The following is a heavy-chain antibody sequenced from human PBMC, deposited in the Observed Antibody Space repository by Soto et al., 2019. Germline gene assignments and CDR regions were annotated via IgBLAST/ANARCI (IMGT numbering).Heavy chain of an antibody. D-gene: IGHD3-22*01. CDR2: IYYSGST. CDR3: ASIYYDSSAIDY. CDR1: GGSISIYY. V-gene: IGHV4-59*01. J-gene: IGHJ4*02. Sequence: PSETLSLTCTVSGGSISIYYWSWVRQPPGKGLEWIGYIYYSGSTNYNPPLKSRVTISVDTSKNQFSLKLSSVTAADTAVYYCASIYYDSSAIDYWGQGTLVTVSS.